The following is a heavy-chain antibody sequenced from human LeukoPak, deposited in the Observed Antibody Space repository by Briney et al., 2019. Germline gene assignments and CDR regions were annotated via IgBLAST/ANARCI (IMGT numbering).Heavy chain of an antibody. CDR3: ARSSGWQPYYFDH. CDR2: IYPGDSDT. Sequence: GESLKISCKGSGYSFTNYWIAWARQMPGKGLEWMGIIYPGDSDTRYSPSFQGQVTTSADKSVSTAYLQWSSLKASDTAMYYCARSSGWQPYYFDHWGQGTLVTVSS. V-gene: IGHV5-51*01. CDR1: GYSFTNYW. J-gene: IGHJ4*02. D-gene: IGHD6-19*01.